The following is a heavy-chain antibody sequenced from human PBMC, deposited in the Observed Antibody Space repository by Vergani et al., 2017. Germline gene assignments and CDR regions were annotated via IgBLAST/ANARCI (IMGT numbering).Heavy chain of an antibody. CDR1: GYSFTEYS. D-gene: IGHD3-22*01. V-gene: IGHV7-4-1*02. CDR2: INTDSGNP. CDR3: VREPKPKXLHGYHRGNWFDP. Sequence: QVQLVQSGSELKKPGASVQVSCKTSGYSFTEYSMNWVRQAPGQGLEWMGWINTDSGNPTYAQGFRGRFVFSLDPSLATAYMQINRLKAEDTAVYYCVREPKPKXLHGYHRGNWFDPWGQGTLVTVSS. J-gene: IGHJ5*02.